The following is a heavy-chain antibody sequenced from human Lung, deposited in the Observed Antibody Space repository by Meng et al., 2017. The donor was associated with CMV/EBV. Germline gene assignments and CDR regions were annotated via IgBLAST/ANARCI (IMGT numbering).Heavy chain of an antibody. J-gene: IGHJ5*02. CDR2: INPHSGGT. D-gene: IGHD3-10*01. Sequence: QVQLVQSGAEVKKPXASVKVSXXASXXXXXXYHIQWVRQAPGQGLEWMGWINPHSGGTAYAQKFQGRVTMTSDTSISTAYMELTSLRSDDTAIYYCARQGNKDYYYGSGNYYNNWFDPWGQGTPVTVSS. CDR1: XXXXXXYH. CDR3: ARQGNKDYYYGSGNYYNNWFDP. V-gene: IGHV1-2*02.